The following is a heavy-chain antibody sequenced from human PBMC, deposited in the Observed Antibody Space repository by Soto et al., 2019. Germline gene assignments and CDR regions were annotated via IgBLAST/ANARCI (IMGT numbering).Heavy chain of an antibody. V-gene: IGHV3-23*01. CDR2: ISGSGGST. D-gene: IGHD6-13*01. J-gene: IGHJ4*02. Sequence: GSLRLSCAASGFTFSSYAMSWVRQAPGKGLEWVSAISGSGGSTYYADSVKGRFTISRDNSKNTLYLQMNSLRAEDTAVYYCAKRGFVAAAGTPCFDYWGQGTLVTVSS. CDR1: GFTFSSYA. CDR3: AKRGFVAAAGTPCFDY.